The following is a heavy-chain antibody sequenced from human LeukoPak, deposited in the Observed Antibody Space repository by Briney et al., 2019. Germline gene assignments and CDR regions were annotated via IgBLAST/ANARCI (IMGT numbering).Heavy chain of an antibody. V-gene: IGHV1-3*03. Sequence: ASVKVSCKASGYTFTSYVMHWVRQAPGQRLEWMGWINAGNGNTKYSQEFQDRVTITRDTSASTVYMELSSLRSGDMAVYYCARARYETRIWPKSRYDYYHYMDVWGKGTTVTVSS. J-gene: IGHJ6*03. CDR3: ARARYETRIWPKSRYDYYHYMDV. CDR1: GYTFTSYV. D-gene: IGHD2-15*01. CDR2: INAGNGNT.